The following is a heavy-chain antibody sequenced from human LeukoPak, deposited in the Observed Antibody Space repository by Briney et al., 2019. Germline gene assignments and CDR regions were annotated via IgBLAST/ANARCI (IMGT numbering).Heavy chain of an antibody. D-gene: IGHD2-15*01. CDR1: GFTFSSYA. Sequence: PGGSLRLSCAASGFTFSSYAMSWVRQAPGKGLEWVSGISGSGGSTYYADSVKGLFTIFRDNSKNTLYLQMNSLRAEDTAVYHCANGWSPDYWGRGTLVTVSS. J-gene: IGHJ4*02. CDR3: ANGWSPDY. CDR2: ISGSGGST. V-gene: IGHV3-23*01.